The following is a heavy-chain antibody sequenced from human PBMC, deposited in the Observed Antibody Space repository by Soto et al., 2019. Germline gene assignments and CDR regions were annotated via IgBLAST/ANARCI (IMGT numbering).Heavy chain of an antibody. CDR2: IKGDGSNK. V-gene: IGHV3-7*03. CDR3: SRDSVTAD. CDR1: GFTLSDYY. J-gene: IGHJ1*01. Sequence: GGSLRLSCATSGFTLSDYYISWVRQAPGKGLEWVGNIKGDGSNKHYVVSVRGRFTISRDNAENLIYLQMNNLRVEDTAMYYCSRDSVTADWGQGTQGTVSS.